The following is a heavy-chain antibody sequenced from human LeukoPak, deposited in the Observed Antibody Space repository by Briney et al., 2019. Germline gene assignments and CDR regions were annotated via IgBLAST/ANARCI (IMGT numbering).Heavy chain of an antibody. Sequence: GGSLRLSCAASGFTFRIYGIHWVRQAPGKGLEWVAFIRYDGSNKYYGDSVKGRFTISRDNSKNTLYLQMDSLRVEDTAVYYCAKSAPYGSPSYYIDFWGQGTLVTVSS. D-gene: IGHD3-10*01. J-gene: IGHJ4*02. CDR1: GFTFRIYG. CDR3: AKSAPYGSPSYYIDF. V-gene: IGHV3-30*02. CDR2: IRYDGSNK.